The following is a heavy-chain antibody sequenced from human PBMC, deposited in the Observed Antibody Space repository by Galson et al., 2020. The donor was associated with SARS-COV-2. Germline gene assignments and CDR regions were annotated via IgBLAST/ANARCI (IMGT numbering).Heavy chain of an antibody. D-gene: IGHD4-17*01. Sequence: SQTLSLTCTVSGGSISSGGYYWSWIRQHPGKGLEWIGYIYYSGSTYYNPSLKSRVTISVDTSKHQFSLKLSSVTAADTAVYYCARDVTTVAHLDYYYYYGMDVWGQGTTVTVSS. CDR2: IYYSGST. V-gene: IGHV4-31*03. J-gene: IGHJ6*02. CDR3: ARDVTTVAHLDYYYYYGMDV. CDR1: GGSISSGGYY.